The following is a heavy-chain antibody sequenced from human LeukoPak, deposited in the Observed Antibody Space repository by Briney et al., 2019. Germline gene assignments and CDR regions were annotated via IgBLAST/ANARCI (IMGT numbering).Heavy chain of an antibody. J-gene: IGHJ4*02. CDR1: GYSFSSYW. CDR3: ARQSHPSGYYPYYFDY. CDR2: IYPGDSDT. Sequence: GESLKISCKASGYSFSSYWIAWVRQMPGKGLEWMGIIYPGDSDTRYSPSFQGQVTISADKSISTAYLQWSSLKASDTAMYYCARQSHPSGYYPYYFDYWGQGTLVTVSS. D-gene: IGHD3-22*01. V-gene: IGHV5-51*01.